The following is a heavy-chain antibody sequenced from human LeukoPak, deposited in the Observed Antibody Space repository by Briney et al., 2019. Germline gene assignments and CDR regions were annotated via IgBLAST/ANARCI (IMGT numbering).Heavy chain of an antibody. J-gene: IGHJ5*02. CDR3: ARVRSFWFDP. Sequence: SETLSLTCTVSGGSISSGGYYWSWIRQPPGKGLEWIGYIYYSGSTYYNPSLKSRVTISVDTSKNQFSLKLSSVTAADTAVYYCARVRSFWFDPWGQGTLVTVSS. V-gene: IGHV4-31*03. CDR1: GGSISSGGYY. CDR2: IYYSGST.